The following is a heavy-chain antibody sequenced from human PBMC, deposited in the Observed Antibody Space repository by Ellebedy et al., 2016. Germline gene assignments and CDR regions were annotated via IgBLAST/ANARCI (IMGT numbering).Heavy chain of an antibody. J-gene: IGHJ4*02. CDR2: ITYNGGHV. CDR1: GFTFDDYA. CDR3: AKDTHTMPFD. Sequence: GGSLRLSCAASGFTFDDYAMHWVRQAPGKGLEWVSGITYNGGHVDYADSVKGRFTISRDNAKNSLYLQMNSLMPEDTALYYCAKDTHTMPFDWGQGTLVTVSS. V-gene: IGHV3-9*01. D-gene: IGHD2-2*01.